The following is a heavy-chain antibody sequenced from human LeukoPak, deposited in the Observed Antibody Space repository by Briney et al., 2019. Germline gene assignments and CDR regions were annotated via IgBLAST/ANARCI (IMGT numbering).Heavy chain of an antibody. CDR2: INPSGGST. D-gene: IGHD4/OR15-4a*01. CDR1: GYTFTSYY. Sequence: ASVKVSCKASGYTFTSYYMHWVRQAPGQGLEWMGIINPSGGSTSYAQKFQGRVTMTRDTSTSTVYMELSSLRSEDTAVYYCARDGMVVRPYNWFDPWGQGTLVTVPS. V-gene: IGHV1-46*01. CDR3: ARDGMVVRPYNWFDP. J-gene: IGHJ5*02.